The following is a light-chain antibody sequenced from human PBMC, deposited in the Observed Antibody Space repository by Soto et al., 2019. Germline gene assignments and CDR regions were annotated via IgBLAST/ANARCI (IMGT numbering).Light chain of an antibody. CDR2: ATS. CDR1: QTISSP. J-gene: IGKJ5*01. CDR3: QHNYGTPA. Sequence: DIQMTQFPSSLSASVGDRVTITCRASQTISSPLSWYQQKSGKVPELLIYATSRLQNGVPSRFGGSRSGPDFNLTISSLQPEDFATYYCQHNYGTPAFGQGTRLEIK. V-gene: IGKV1-39*01.